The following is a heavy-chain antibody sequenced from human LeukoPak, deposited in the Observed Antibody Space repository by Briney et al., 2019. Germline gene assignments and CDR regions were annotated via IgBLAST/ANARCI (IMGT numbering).Heavy chain of an antibody. Sequence: GESLKISCQGSGYSFTSYWIGWVRQMPGKGPEWMGIIYPGDSDTRYSPSFQGQVTISADKSISTAYLQWSSLKASDTAMYYCARVIAVAGKEVDYWGQGTLVTVSS. J-gene: IGHJ4*02. CDR1: GYSFTSYW. CDR3: ARVIAVAGKEVDY. CDR2: IYPGDSDT. V-gene: IGHV5-51*01. D-gene: IGHD6-19*01.